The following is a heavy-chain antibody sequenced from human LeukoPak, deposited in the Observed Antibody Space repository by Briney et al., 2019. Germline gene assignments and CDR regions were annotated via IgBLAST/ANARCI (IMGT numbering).Heavy chain of an antibody. D-gene: IGHD1-26*01. Sequence: GGSLRLSCVGSGFTFNNYWMSWVRQAPGRGLEWVANIKQDGSEGYYVDSVKGRFTISRDNAKTSLYLEMNSLRAEDTAVYYCAKGGSPGGPVDYWGQGTLVTVSS. CDR2: IKQDGSEG. V-gene: IGHV3-7*03. CDR3: AKGGSPGGPVDY. J-gene: IGHJ4*02. CDR1: GFTFNNYW.